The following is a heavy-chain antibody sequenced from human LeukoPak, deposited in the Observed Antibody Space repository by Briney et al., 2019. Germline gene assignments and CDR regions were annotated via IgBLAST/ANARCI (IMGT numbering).Heavy chain of an antibody. CDR3: ASETAVAGTGSYYFDY. CDR1: GGSISSYY. Sequence: SETLSLTCTVSGGSISSYYWSWIRQPPGKGLEWIGYIYYSGSTNYNPSLKSRVTISVDTSKNQFSLKLSSVTAADTAVYYCASETAVAGTGSYYFDYWGQGTLVTVSS. CDR2: IYYSGST. V-gene: IGHV4-59*01. J-gene: IGHJ4*02. D-gene: IGHD6-19*01.